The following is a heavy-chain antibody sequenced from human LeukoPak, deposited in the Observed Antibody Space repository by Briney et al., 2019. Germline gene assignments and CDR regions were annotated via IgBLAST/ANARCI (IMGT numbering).Heavy chain of an antibody. CDR2: INHSGST. D-gene: IGHD3-3*01. Sequence: PSETLSLTCAVYGGYFSDFYWRWLRAPPGKGLEWIGEINHSGSTHYHPSLKSRVTISVDTSKTQFSLKLSSVTAADTAVYYCAIGLRITIFGVVTKPYMDVWGKGTTVTVSS. V-gene: IGHV4-34*01. CDR3: AIGLRITIFGVVTKPYMDV. CDR1: GGYFSDFY. J-gene: IGHJ6*03.